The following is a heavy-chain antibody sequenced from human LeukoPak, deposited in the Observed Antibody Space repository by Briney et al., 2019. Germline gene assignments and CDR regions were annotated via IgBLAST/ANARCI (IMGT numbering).Heavy chain of an antibody. D-gene: IGHD3-22*01. CDR2: ISGGGGST. CDR3: ANFYSGGYFKFSPPPPVDY. V-gene: IGHV3-23*01. J-gene: IGHJ4*02. CDR1: GFTFSSYA. Sequence: GGSLRLSCAASGFTFSSYAMSWVRQAPGKGLEWVSAISGGGGSTYYADSVKGRFTISRDNSKDTLYLQMNSLRAEDTAVYYCANFYSGGYFKFSPPPPVDYWGQGTLVTVSS.